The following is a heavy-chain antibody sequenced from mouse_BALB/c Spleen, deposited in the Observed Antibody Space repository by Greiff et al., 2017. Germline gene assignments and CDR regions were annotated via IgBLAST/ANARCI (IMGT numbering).Heavy chain of an antibody. Sequence: EVKVVESGGGLVQPGGSLKLSCAASGFTFSSYGMSWVRQTPDKRLELVATINSNGGSTYYPDSVKGRFTISRDNAKNTLYLQMSSLKSEDTAMYYCARDRGVPFAYWGQGTLVTVSA. D-gene: IGHD3-1*01. J-gene: IGHJ3*01. CDR1: GFTFSSYG. V-gene: IGHV5-6-3*01. CDR2: INSNGGST. CDR3: ARDRGVPFAY.